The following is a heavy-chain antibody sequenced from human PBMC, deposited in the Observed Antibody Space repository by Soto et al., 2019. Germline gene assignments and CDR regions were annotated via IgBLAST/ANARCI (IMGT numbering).Heavy chain of an antibody. CDR1: GGSFSGYY. J-gene: IGHJ5*02. Sequence: SATLSLTCAVYGGSFSGYYWSWIRQPPGKGLEWIGYINYSGSTNYNPSLKSRVTISVDTSKNQFSLKLSSVTAADTAVYYCARSAPVPAAIGFDPWGQGTLVTVS. CDR2: INYSGST. D-gene: IGHD2-2*01. CDR3: ARSAPVPAAIGFDP. V-gene: IGHV4-34*01.